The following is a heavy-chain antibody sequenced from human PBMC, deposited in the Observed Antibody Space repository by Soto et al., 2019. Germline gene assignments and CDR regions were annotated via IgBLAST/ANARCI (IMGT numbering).Heavy chain of an antibody. CDR2: ISGSGGST. V-gene: IGHV3-23*01. J-gene: IGHJ4*02. Sequence: EVQLLESGGGLVQPGGSLRLSCAASGFTFSSYAMSWVRQAPGKGLEWVSAISGSGGSTYYADSVKGRFTISRDNSKNTLYLQMNSLRAEDTVVYYCAKLMSYSSSSRIDYWGQGTLVTVSS. CDR1: GFTFSSYA. CDR3: AKLMSYSSSSRIDY. D-gene: IGHD6-6*01.